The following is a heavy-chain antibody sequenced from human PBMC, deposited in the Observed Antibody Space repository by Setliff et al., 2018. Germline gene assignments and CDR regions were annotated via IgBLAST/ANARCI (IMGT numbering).Heavy chain of an antibody. CDR2: IYTTGST. J-gene: IGHJ6*03. Sequence: SETLSLTCTVSGGSISSYYWSWIRQPPWKGLEWIGYIYTTGSTYYSPSLKSRVTMSIDTSKNHFSLNLNSVTAADTAVYYCARQPYSTTYYYYYYMDVWGKGTTVTVSS. CDR1: GGSISSYY. CDR3: ARQPYSTTYYYYYYMDV. V-gene: IGHV4-59*04. D-gene: IGHD6-13*01.